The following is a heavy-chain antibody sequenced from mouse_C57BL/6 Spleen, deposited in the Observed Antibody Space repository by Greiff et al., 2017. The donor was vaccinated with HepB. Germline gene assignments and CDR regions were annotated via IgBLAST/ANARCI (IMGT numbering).Heavy chain of an antibody. Sequence: VQLQQSGAELARPGASVKLSCKASGYTFTSYGISWVKQRTGQGLEWIGEIYPRSGNTYYNEKFKGKATLTADKSSSTAYMELRSLTSEDSAVYFCARNWDDAMDYWGQGTSVTVSS. J-gene: IGHJ4*01. CDR1: GYTFTSYG. CDR3: ARNWDDAMDY. CDR2: IYPRSGNT. V-gene: IGHV1-81*01. D-gene: IGHD4-1*01.